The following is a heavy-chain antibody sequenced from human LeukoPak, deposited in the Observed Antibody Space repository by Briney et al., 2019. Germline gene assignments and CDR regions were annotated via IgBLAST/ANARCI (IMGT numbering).Heavy chain of an antibody. CDR3: ARGTAVAGYYYYGMDV. J-gene: IGHJ6*02. Sequence: PSETLSLTCTVSGGSNSSYYWSWIRQPPGKGLEWIGYIYYSGSTNYNPSLKSRVTISVDTSKNQFSLKLSSVTAADTAVYYCARGTAVAGYYYYGMDVWGQGTTVTVSS. D-gene: IGHD6-19*01. CDR1: GGSNSSYY. CDR2: IYYSGST. V-gene: IGHV4-59*08.